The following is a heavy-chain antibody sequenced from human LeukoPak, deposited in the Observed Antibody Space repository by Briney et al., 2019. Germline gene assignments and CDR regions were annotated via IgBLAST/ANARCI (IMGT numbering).Heavy chain of an antibody. CDR2: IYYSGST. D-gene: IGHD4-17*01. J-gene: IGHJ2*01. CDR3: ASNTVTTYWYFDL. Sequence: SETLSLTCTVSGGSISSYYRSWIRQPPGKGLEWIGYIYYSGSTNYNPSLKSRVTISVDTSKNQFSLKLSSATAADTAVYYCASNTVTTYWYFDLWGRGTLVTVSS. V-gene: IGHV4-59*08. CDR1: GGSISSYY.